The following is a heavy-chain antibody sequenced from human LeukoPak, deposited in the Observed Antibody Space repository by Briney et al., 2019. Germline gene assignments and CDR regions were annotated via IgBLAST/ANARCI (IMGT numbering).Heavy chain of an antibody. Sequence: GGSLRLSCAASGFTFSTYWMNWVRQAPGKGLEWVANIKQDGSEKYYVDSVKGRFTISRDNAKNSLYLQMTGLRAGDTAEYYCAKSLFTSATGTGRAFHIWGQGTMVTVSS. CDR1: GFTFSTYW. CDR2: IKQDGSEK. J-gene: IGHJ3*02. CDR3: AKSLFTSATGTGRAFHI. V-gene: IGHV3-7*03. D-gene: IGHD1-1*01.